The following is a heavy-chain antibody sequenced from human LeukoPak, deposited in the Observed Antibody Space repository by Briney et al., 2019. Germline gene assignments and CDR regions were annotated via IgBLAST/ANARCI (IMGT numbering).Heavy chain of an antibody. V-gene: IGHV4-4*07. Sequence: PSETLSLTCTVSGGSISSYYWSWIRQPAGKGLEWIGRIYTRGSTNYNPSLKSRVTMSVDTSKNQFSLKLSSVTAADTAVYYCARVLGIRNGDYVNNWFDPWGQGTLVTVSS. CDR3: ARVLGIRNGDYVNNWFDP. CDR1: GGSISSYY. D-gene: IGHD4-17*01. J-gene: IGHJ5*02. CDR2: IYTRGST.